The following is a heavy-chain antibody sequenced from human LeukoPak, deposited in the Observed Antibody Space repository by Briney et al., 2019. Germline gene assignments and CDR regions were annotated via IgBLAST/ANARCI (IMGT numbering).Heavy chain of an antibody. CDR2: IKEDGSEK. Sequence: GGSLRLSCAASGFTYSIYWMSWVRQAPGKGLEGVANIKEDGSEKYYVDSVTGRFTISRENTKISVYLQMSCLRAEDTAVYYCARAPRAVAGDYWGQGTLVTVSS. D-gene: IGHD6-19*01. CDR3: ARAPRAVAGDY. J-gene: IGHJ4*02. V-gene: IGHV3-7*01. CDR1: GFTYSIYW.